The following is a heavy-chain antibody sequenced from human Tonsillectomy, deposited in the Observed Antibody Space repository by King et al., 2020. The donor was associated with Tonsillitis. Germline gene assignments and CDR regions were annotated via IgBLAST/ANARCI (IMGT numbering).Heavy chain of an antibody. CDR1: GGSIRSYY. CDR2: IYYSGST. CDR3: ARESDYYDSSGYYLGYFDY. V-gene: IGHV4-59*01. Sequence: QLQESGPGLVKPSETLSLTCTVSGGSIRSYYWSWIRQPPGKGLEWIGYIYYSGSTNYNPSLKSRVTISVDTSKNQFSLKLSSVTAADTAVYYCARESDYYDSSGYYLGYFDYWGQGTLVTVSS. D-gene: IGHD3-22*01. J-gene: IGHJ4*02.